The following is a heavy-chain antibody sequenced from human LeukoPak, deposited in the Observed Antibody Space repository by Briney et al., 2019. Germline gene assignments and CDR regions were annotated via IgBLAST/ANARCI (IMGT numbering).Heavy chain of an antibody. CDR1: GDSFSSNNGA. CDR3: ARDVGTTGWHTFDY. D-gene: IGHD3-9*01. J-gene: IGHJ4*02. Sequence: SQTLSLTCALSGDSFSSNNGAWNWVRQSPSRGLEWLGRTYYRSKWYNDYAGSLISRITISPDTSKNQFSLQLYSVTPEDTAVYYCARDVGTTGWHTFDYWGQGTLVTVSS. CDR2: TYYRSKWYN. V-gene: IGHV6-1*01.